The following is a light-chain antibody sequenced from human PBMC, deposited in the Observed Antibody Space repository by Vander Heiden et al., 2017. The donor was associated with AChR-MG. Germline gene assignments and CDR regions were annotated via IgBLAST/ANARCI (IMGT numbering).Light chain of an antibody. CDR1: SGDVGAYAY. CDR3: SSYTRSTTVL. CDR2: GVG. J-gene: IGLJ2*01. Sequence: QSTLTQPASVSGSPGQSITIPCTGTSGDVGAYAYVSWYQQHPGEAPKLMIYGVGQRPSGVSNRFSGSKSGNTASLTISGLQAEDEADYYCSSYTRSTTVLFGGGTKLTVL. V-gene: IGLV2-14*01.